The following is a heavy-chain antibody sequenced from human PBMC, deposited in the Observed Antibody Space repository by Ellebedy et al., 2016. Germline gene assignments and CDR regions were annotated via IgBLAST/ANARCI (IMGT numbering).Heavy chain of an antibody. V-gene: IGHV3-7*01. J-gene: IGHJ5*02. CDR1: GFSLSTYW. D-gene: IGHD6-19*01. CDR2: INQDGSVR. CDR3: ARPTLAGEIYDS. Sequence: GESLKISCTASGFSLSTYWMTWVRQAPGKGLECVANINQDGSVRKYVDSVKGRFTVSRDNAKNSLFLQMNSLRAEDTAVYYCARPTLAGEIYDSWGQGTLVTVSS.